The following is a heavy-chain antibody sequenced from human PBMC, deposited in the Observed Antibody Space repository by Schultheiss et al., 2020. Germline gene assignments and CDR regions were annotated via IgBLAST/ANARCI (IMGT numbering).Heavy chain of an antibody. CDR2: IDWDDDK. Sequence: SGPTLVKPTQTLTLTCTFSGFSLSTSGMCVSWIRQPPGKALEWLALIDWDDDKYYSTSLKTRLTISKDTSKNQVVLTMTNMDPVDTATYYCARTLYYYDSSGYQYYFDYWGQGTLVNVSS. CDR3: ARTLYYYDSSGYQYYFDY. V-gene: IGHV2-70*01. D-gene: IGHD3-22*01. J-gene: IGHJ4*02. CDR1: GFSLSTSGMC.